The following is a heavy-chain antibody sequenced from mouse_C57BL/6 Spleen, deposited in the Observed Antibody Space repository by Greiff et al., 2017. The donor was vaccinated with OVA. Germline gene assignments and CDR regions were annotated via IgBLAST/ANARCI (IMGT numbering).Heavy chain of an antibody. Sequence: EVKLMESGGGLVQPGGSMKLSCVASGFTFSNYWMNWVRQSPEKGLEWVAQIRLKSDNYATHYAESVKGRFTISRDDSKSSVYLQMNNLRAEDTGIYYCTGGYYTFYYAMDYWGQGTSVTVSS. D-gene: IGHD2-12*01. V-gene: IGHV6-3*01. CDR1: GFTFSNYW. CDR2: IRLKSDNYAT. CDR3: TGGYYTFYYAMDY. J-gene: IGHJ4*01.